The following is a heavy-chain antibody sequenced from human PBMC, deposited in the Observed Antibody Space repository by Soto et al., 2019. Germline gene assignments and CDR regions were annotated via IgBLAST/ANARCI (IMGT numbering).Heavy chain of an antibody. D-gene: IGHD3-10*01. J-gene: IGHJ6*02. V-gene: IGHV5-51*01. CDR2: IYPGDSDT. CDR1: AYSFTSYW. CDR3: ARHARISACVWRYYYYLMDV. Sequence: GESLRISCKGSAYSFTSYWIGWVRQMPGKDLEWMGIIYPGDSDTRYSPSFQGQVTISADKSISTAYLQWSSLKASDTAMYYCARHARISACVWRYYYYLMDVWGRGTSVPVS.